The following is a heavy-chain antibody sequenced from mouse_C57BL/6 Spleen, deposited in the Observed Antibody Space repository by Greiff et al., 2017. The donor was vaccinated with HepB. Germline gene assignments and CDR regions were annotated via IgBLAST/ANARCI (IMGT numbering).Heavy chain of an antibody. V-gene: IGHV1-69*01. CDR1: GYTFTSYW. D-gene: IGHD2-5*01. Sequence: VQLQQPGAELVMPGASVKLSCKASGYTFTSYWMHWVKQRPGQGLEWIGEIDPSDSYTNYNQKFKGKSTLTVDKSSSTAYMQLSSLTSEDSAVYYCARSWGYYSKGYFDVWGTGTTVTVSS. J-gene: IGHJ1*03. CDR3: ARSWGYYSKGYFDV. CDR2: IDPSDSYT.